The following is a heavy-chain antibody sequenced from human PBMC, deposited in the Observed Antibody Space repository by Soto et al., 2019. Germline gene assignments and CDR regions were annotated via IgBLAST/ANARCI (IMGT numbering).Heavy chain of an antibody. Sequence: PVKVSCXASGYTFTTSVMHRVRQAPGKRHQWMGRINACFGTATYAQKFQGRVTITADESTSTAYMELSSLRSEDTAVYYCADTYSSGWYFEYFQHWGQGTLVTVS. CDR2: INACFGTA. D-gene: IGHD6-19*01. CDR1: GYTFTTSV. V-gene: IGHV1-69*13. J-gene: IGHJ1*01. CDR3: ADTYSSGWYFEYFQH.